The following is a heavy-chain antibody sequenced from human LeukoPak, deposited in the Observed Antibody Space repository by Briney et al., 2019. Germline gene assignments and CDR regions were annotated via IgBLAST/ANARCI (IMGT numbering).Heavy chain of an antibody. CDR3: ASIPLGYCSSTSCYEVSYYYGMDV. J-gene: IGHJ6*02. V-gene: IGHV1-69*13. CDR2: IIPIFGTA. Sequence: SVKVSCKSSGGTFSSYAISWVRQAPGQGLEWMGGIIPIFGTANYAQKFQGRVTITADESTSTAYMELSSLRSEDTAVYYCASIPLGYCSSTSCYEVSYYYGMDVWGQGTTVTVSS. D-gene: IGHD2-2*01. CDR1: GGTFSSYA.